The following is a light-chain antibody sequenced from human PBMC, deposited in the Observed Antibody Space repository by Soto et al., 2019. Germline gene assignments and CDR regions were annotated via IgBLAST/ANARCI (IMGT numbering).Light chain of an antibody. V-gene: IGKV3-20*01. CDR2: GAS. CDR1: QSVSSSS. CDR3: QYYGRA. J-gene: IGKJ1*01. Sequence: EIVLTQSPGTLSLSPGERATLSCRASQSVSSSSLARYQQKPGQAPRLLIYGASRRASGIPDRFSGSGSGTVLTLTISRLEPEAFAVYYSQYYGRAFGQGTEVEVK.